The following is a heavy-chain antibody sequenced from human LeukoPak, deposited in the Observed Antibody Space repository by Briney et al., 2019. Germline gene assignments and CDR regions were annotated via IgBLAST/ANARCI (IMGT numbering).Heavy chain of an antibody. V-gene: IGHV3-7*01. Sequence: GGSLRLSCAASGFTFISYWRSWVRQAPGKGLEWVPNIKQEGSEKYYVDSVKGRFTISRDNAKNSLYLQMNSLRAEDTAVYYCARWCSMGTVLRFLEWHAFDIWGQGTMVTVSS. J-gene: IGHJ3*02. D-gene: IGHD3-3*01. CDR2: IKQEGSEK. CDR1: GFTFISYW. CDR3: ARWCSMGTVLRFLEWHAFDI.